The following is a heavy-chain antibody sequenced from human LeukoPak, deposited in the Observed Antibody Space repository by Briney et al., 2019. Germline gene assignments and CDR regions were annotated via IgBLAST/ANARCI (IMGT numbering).Heavy chain of an antibody. CDR3: AGYDFWSGYHTFDY. D-gene: IGHD3-3*01. CDR2: ISSSGSTI. J-gene: IGHJ4*02. CDR1: GFTFSSYE. Sequence: GGSLRLSCAASGFTFSSYEMNWVRQAPGKGLEWVSYISSSGSTIYYADSVKGRFTISRDNAKNSLYLQMNSLRAEDTAVYYCAGYDFWSGYHTFDYWGQGTLVIVSS. V-gene: IGHV3-48*03.